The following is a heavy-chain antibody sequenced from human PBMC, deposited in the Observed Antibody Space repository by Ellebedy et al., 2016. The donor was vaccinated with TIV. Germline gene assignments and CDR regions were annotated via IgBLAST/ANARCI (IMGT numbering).Heavy chain of an antibody. Sequence: ASVKVSXXASGYNFTTYDINWVRQAAGQGLEWMGWINSGGTKYAQKFQGRVTMTRDTSVSTAYMELSRLRSDDTAVYYCARESDSSGWYPGDYWGQGTLVTVSS. D-gene: IGHD6-19*01. CDR1: GYNFTTYD. CDR2: INSGGT. J-gene: IGHJ4*02. V-gene: IGHV1-2*02. CDR3: ARESDSSGWYPGDY.